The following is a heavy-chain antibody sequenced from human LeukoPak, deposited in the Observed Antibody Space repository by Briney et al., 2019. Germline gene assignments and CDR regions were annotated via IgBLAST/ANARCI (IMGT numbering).Heavy chain of an antibody. J-gene: IGHJ4*02. CDR3: ARDRYSGSYYGFGY. CDR1: GYTFTSYG. CDR2: ISAYNGNT. Sequence: ASVEVSCKASGYTFTSYGISWVRQAPGQGLEWMGWISAYNGNTNYAQKLQGRVTMTTDTSTSTAYMELRSLRSDDTAVYYCARDRYSGSYYGFGYWGQGTLVTVSS. V-gene: IGHV1-18*01. D-gene: IGHD1-26*01.